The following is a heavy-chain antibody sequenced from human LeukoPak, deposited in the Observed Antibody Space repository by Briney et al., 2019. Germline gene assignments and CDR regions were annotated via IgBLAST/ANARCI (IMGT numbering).Heavy chain of an antibody. D-gene: IGHD1-26*01. V-gene: IGHV3-48*03. J-gene: IGHJ4*02. Sequence: GGSLRLSCAASGFTFSSYEMNWVRQAPGKGLEWVSYISSSGSTIYYADSVKGRFTISRDNAKNSLYLQMNSLRAEDTAVYHCARERIVGATTGTATDYWGQGTLVTVSS. CDR2: ISSSGSTI. CDR3: ARERIVGATTGTATDY. CDR1: GFTFSSYE.